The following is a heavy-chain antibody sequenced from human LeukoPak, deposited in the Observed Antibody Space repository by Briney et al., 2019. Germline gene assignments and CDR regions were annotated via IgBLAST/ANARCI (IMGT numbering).Heavy chain of an antibody. Sequence: GGSLRLSCAASGFTFSSYAMHWVRQAPGKGLEWVAVISYDGSNKYYADSVKGRFTISRDNSKNTLYLQMNSLRAEDTAVYYCAREDCSGGSCYSYFDYWGQGTLVTSPQ. J-gene: IGHJ4*02. V-gene: IGHV3-30*04. CDR2: ISYDGSNK. CDR3: AREDCSGGSCYSYFDY. CDR1: GFTFSSYA. D-gene: IGHD2-15*01.